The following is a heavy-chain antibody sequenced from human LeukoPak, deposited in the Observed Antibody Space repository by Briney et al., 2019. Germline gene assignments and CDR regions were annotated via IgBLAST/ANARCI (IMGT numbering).Heavy chain of an antibody. V-gene: IGHV3-30*18. CDR1: GFIFSSYG. J-gene: IGHJ4*02. CDR2: ISYDGGNI. CDR3: AKDPREPEERYFDY. D-gene: IGHD1-14*01. Sequence: QPGRSLRLSCAASGFIFSSYGMHWVRQAPGKGLEWVAVISYDGGNISYTDSVKGRFTISRDNSKNTLYLQMNSLRAEDTAVYYCAKDPREPEERYFDYWGQGTLVTVSS.